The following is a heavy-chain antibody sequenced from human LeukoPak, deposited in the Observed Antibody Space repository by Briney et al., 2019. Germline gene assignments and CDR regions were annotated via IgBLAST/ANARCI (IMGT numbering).Heavy chain of an antibody. CDR2: IYYSGSG. Sequence: PSETLSLTCTVSGGSISSYYWSWIRQPPGKGLEWVGYIYYSGSGKYNPSLLSRVTISVDTSKNQFSLQLSSVTAADKAVYYCARAGLGYSSSWLGYYYYYYGMDVWGQGTTVTVSS. D-gene: IGHD6-13*01. J-gene: IGHJ6*02. CDR1: GGSISSYY. V-gene: IGHV4-59*01. CDR3: ARAGLGYSSSWLGYYYYYYGMDV.